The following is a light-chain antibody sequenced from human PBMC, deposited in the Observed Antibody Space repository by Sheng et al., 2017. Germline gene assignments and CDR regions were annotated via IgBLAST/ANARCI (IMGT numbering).Light chain of an antibody. CDR2: KAS. J-gene: IGKJ1*01. V-gene: IGKV1-5*03. Sequence: DIQMTQSPSTLSASVGDRVIITCRASQSISSWLAWYQQKPGKAPNLLIYKASSLESGVPSRFSGSGSGTEFTLTISCLQPDDFATYYCQQYNSYSAFGQGTKVEIK. CDR1: QSISSW. CDR3: QQYNSYSA.